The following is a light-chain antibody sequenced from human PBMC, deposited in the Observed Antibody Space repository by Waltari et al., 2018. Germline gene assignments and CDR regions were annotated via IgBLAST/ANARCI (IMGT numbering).Light chain of an antibody. CDR1: QSVSSY. J-gene: IGKJ4*01. Sequence: EIVLTQSPATLSLSPGERATLSCRASQSVSSYLAWYQQKPGHAPRLLIYEASNGSTGIPARFSGSASGTDFTLTISSLEPEDFAVYYCQQRSNWPPLTFGGGTKVEIK. CDR2: EAS. V-gene: IGKV3-11*01. CDR3: QQRSNWPPLT.